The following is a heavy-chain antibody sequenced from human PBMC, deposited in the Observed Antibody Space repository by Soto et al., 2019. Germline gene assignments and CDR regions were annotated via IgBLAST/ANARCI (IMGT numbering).Heavy chain of an antibody. Sequence: GGSLRLSCAASGFTFSSYIMNWVRQSPGKGLEWVSSISSSSSYIYYADSVKGRFTISRGNAKNSLYLQMNSLRAEDTAVYYCATQLRLGELSPDYWGQGTLVTVSS. V-gene: IGHV3-21*01. CDR3: ATQLRLGELSPDY. CDR1: GFTFSSYI. D-gene: IGHD3-16*02. CDR2: ISSSSSYI. J-gene: IGHJ4*02.